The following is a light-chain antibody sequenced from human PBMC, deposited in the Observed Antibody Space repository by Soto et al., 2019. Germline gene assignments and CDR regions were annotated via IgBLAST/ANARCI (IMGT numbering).Light chain of an antibody. CDR1: QPISDY. CDR2: TAS. CDR3: QQHYNTPRT. J-gene: IGKJ1*01. Sequence: DIQMTQSPSSLSASVGDRVTITCRTSQPISDYLNWYQQKPGKAPTLLIYTASNLQSGVPSRFSGSGSGTHFTLTISSLQPEDFATYYCQQHYNTPRTFGQGTQGGYQ. V-gene: IGKV1-39*01.